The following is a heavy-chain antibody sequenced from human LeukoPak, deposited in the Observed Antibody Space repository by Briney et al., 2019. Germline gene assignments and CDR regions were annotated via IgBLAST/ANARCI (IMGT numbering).Heavy chain of an antibody. CDR3: ARWGYGGPSYWYFDL. Sequence: PSETLSLTCTVSGGSISSSSYYWGWIRQPPGKGLEWIGSIYHSGSTYYNPSLKSRVTISVDRSKNQFSLKLSSVTAADTAVYYCARWGYGGPSYWYFDLWGRGTLVTVSS. J-gene: IGHJ2*01. CDR1: GGSISSSSYY. CDR2: IYHSGST. D-gene: IGHD4-23*01. V-gene: IGHV4-39*07.